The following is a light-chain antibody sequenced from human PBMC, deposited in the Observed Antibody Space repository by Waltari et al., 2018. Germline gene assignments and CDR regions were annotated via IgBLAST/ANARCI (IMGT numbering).Light chain of an antibody. J-gene: IGLJ2*01. CDR3: TSYTSTNTVI. CDR2: DVS. Sequence: QSVLTQPASVSGSPGQSITISWTGTSSDIGGYNYVSWYQQHPGKAPKLMIYDVSRWPSGVSHRFSGSKSGNTASLTISGLQAEDEAHYYCTSYTSTNTVIFGGGTKVTVL. V-gene: IGLV2-14*03. CDR1: SSDIGGYNY.